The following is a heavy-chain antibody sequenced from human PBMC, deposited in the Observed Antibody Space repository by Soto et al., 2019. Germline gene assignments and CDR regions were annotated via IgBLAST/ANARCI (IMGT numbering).Heavy chain of an antibody. CDR2: IIPIFGTA. V-gene: IGHV1-69*06. CDR3: ATFRGSYHYFDY. J-gene: IGHJ4*02. CDR1: GGTFSSYA. D-gene: IGHD1-26*01. Sequence: QVQLVQSGAEVKKPGSSVKVSCKASGGTFSSYAISWVRQAPGQGLEWLGGIIPIFGTANYAQKFQGRVTIRADKSKTRAYLELSSLASEDTAVYYCATFRGSYHYFDYWGQGTLVTVSS.